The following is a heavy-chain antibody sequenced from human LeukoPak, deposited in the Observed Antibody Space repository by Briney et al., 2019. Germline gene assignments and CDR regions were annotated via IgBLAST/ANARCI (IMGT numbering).Heavy chain of an antibody. V-gene: IGHV1-18*01. Sequence: ASVKVSCKASGYTFTSYGISGVRQAPGQGLEWMGWIRAYNGNTNYAQKLQGRVTMTTDTSTSTAYMELRSLRSDDTAVYYCARDPERWELLPQTDYWGQGTLVTVSS. CDR1: GYTFTSYG. CDR3: ARDPERWELLPQTDY. CDR2: IRAYNGNT. J-gene: IGHJ4*02. D-gene: IGHD1-26*01.